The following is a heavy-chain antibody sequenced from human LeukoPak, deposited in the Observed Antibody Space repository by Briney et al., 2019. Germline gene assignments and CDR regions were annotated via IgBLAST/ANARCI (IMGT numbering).Heavy chain of an antibody. J-gene: IGHJ4*02. Sequence: ASVKVSCKASGYTFTSYGISWVRQAPGQGLEWMGRINLNSGGTNYAQNFQGRVTMTRDTSISTAYMELNRLRFDDTAVYYCAREDFDYWGQGTLVTVSS. CDR1: GYTFTSYG. CDR2: INLNSGGT. V-gene: IGHV1-2*06. CDR3: AREDFDY.